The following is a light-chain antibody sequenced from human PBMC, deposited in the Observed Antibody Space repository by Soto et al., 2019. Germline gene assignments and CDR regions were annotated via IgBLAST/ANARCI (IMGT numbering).Light chain of an antibody. CDR2: KAS. CDR1: QTISSR. V-gene: IGKV1-5*03. CDR3: QQYNSYRT. Sequence: DIQMTQSPSTLSGSVGDRVTITCRASQTISSRLAWYQQKPGKAPKLLIYKASTLKSGVPSRFSGSGSGTEFTLTISSLQPDDFAIYYCQQYNSYRTFGQGTKVDIK. J-gene: IGKJ1*01.